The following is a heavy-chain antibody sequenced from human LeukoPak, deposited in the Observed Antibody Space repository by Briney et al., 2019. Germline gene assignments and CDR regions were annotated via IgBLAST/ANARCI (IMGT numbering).Heavy chain of an antibody. Sequence: SETLSLTCAVYGGSFSGYYWSWIRQPPGKGLEWIGEINHSGSTNYNPSLKSRVTISVDTSKNQFSLKLSSVTAADTAVYYCARGNDILTGYYKPFDYWGQGTLVTLSS. V-gene: IGHV4-34*01. CDR1: GGSFSGYY. D-gene: IGHD3-9*01. CDR2: INHSGST. CDR3: ARGNDILTGYYKPFDY. J-gene: IGHJ4*02.